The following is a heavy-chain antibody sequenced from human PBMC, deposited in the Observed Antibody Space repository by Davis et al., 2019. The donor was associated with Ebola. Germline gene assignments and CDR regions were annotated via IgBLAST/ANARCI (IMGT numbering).Heavy chain of an antibody. CDR2: IYYRGST. V-gene: IGHV4-59*02. CDR3: ARGNDFWRYFDY. Sequence: MPSETLSLTCTVSGGSVSNYYWSWIRQSPGKGLEWIGYIYYRGSTNYNPSLKSRVTISVDTSKNQFSLKLSSVTAADTAVYYCARGNDFWRYFDYWGQGTLVTVSS. J-gene: IGHJ4*02. D-gene: IGHD3-3*01. CDR1: GGSVSNYY.